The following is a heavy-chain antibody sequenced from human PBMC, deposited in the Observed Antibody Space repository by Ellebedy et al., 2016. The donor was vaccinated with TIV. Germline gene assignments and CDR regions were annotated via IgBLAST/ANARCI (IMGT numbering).Heavy chain of an antibody. J-gene: IGHJ6*02. CDR2: GYT. Sequence: GESLKISCTASGFIVSTNHMSWVRQAPGKGLEWVGGYTNYADSVKGRFTISTHNSRNTLYLQMTNLRSDDTAVYYCARTAYYGMDVWGQGTTVTVSS. CDR1: GFIVSTNH. CDR3: ARTAYYGMDV. V-gene: IGHV3-53*04.